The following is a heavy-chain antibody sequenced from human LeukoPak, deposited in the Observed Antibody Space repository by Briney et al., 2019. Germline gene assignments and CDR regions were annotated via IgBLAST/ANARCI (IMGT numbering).Heavy chain of an antibody. Sequence: PSETLSLTCAVYGGSLSGYYWSWIRQPPGKGLEWIGEINHSGSTNYNPSLKSRVTISVDTSKNQFSLKLSSVTAADTAVYYCAMSRYGKFDYWGQGTLVTVSS. CDR2: INHSGST. V-gene: IGHV4-34*01. J-gene: IGHJ4*02. CDR3: AMSRYGKFDY. CDR1: GGSLSGYY. D-gene: IGHD4-17*01.